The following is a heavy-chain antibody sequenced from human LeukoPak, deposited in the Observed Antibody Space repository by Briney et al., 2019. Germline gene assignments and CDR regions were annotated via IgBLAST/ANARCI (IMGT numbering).Heavy chain of an antibody. D-gene: IGHD3-10*01. CDR3: ARVGNRMVRGVIHNWFDP. Sequence: GASVKVSCKASGYTSTGYYMHWVRQAPGQGLEWMGWINPNSGGTNYAQKFQGRVTMTRDTSISTAYMELSRLRSDDTAVYYCARVGNRMVRGVIHNWFDPWGQGTLVTVSS. CDR2: INPNSGGT. CDR1: GYTSTGYY. J-gene: IGHJ5*02. V-gene: IGHV1-2*02.